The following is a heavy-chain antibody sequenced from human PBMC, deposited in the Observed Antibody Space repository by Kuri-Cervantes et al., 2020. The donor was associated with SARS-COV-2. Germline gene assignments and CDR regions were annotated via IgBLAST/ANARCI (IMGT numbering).Heavy chain of an antibody. Sequence: GGSLRLSCAASGFTFSSYAMSWVRQAPGKGLEWVSCISSSGGYIYYADSVKGRFTFSRDNASNSLYLQMNSLRAKDTAVYYRARDLVVYGMDVWGQGTTVTVSS. J-gene: IGHJ6*02. V-gene: IGHV3-21*04. CDR3: ARDLVVYGMDV. D-gene: IGHD2-2*01. CDR1: GFTFSSYA. CDR2: ISSSGGYI.